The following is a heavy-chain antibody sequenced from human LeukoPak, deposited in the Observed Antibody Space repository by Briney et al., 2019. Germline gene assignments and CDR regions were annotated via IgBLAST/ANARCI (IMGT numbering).Heavy chain of an antibody. Sequence: PGGSLRLSCATSGFTFTDYPMNWVRQAPGKGLEWISNIRTTAEGAKYAYYADSVKARVTISRDDGKNTLYLHMNSLRDDDTAVYYCATDQRYAFDYWGQGSLVTVSS. V-gene: IGHV3-48*02. CDR3: ATDQRYAFDY. J-gene: IGHJ4*02. CDR2: IRTTAEGAKYA. CDR1: GFTFTDYP. D-gene: IGHD3-9*01.